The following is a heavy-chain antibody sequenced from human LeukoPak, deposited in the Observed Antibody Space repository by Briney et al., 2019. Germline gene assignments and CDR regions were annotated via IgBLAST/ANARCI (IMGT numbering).Heavy chain of an antibody. CDR1: GFTFKSYA. Sequence: GGSRRLSCTASGFTFKSYAMTWVRQAPGKGLEWVSGISGSGGHTYNADSVEGRFTISRDNSRNTVSLQLSSLRVEDTAVYFCAKDREDSAMISGVFDLWGRGTLVTVSS. CDR2: ISGSGGHT. CDR3: AKDREDSAMISGVFDL. V-gene: IGHV3-23*01. J-gene: IGHJ2*01. D-gene: IGHD5-18*01.